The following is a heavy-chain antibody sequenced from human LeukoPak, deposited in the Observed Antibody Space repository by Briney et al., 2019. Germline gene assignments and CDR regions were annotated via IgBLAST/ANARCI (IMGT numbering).Heavy chain of an antibody. J-gene: IGHJ4*02. CDR2: INHSGST. CDR1: GGSFSGYY. D-gene: IGHD3-22*01. CDR3: AGVSRNYYDSSGYPFDY. Sequence: SETLSLTCAVYGGSFSGYYWSWIRQPPGKGLEWIGEINHSGSTNYNPSLKSRVTISVDTSKNQFSLKLSSVTAADTAVYYCAGVSRNYYDSSGYPFDYWGQGTLVTVSS. V-gene: IGHV4-34*01.